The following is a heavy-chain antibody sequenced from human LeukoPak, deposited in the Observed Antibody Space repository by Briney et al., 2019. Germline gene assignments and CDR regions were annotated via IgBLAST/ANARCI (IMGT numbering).Heavy chain of an antibody. CDR3: AKSPYYFDISVVD. J-gene: IGHJ4*02. CDR1: GFTFNNHA. D-gene: IGHD3-22*01. V-gene: IGHV3-23*01. CDR2: ISGGGGDT. Sequence: GGSLRLSCAASGFTFNNHAMNWVRQAPGKGLEWVSAISGGGGDTYYVESVKGRFTISRDNTKNTVSLHMNSLRAEDTAVYFCAKSPYYFDISVVDLGQGTLVTVSS.